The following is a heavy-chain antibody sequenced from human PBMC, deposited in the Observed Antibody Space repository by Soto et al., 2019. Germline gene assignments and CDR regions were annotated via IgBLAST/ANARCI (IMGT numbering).Heavy chain of an antibody. D-gene: IGHD2-2*01. CDR3: ARDVRGYCSSTSCYANWFDP. CDR2: IYYSGST. Sequence: QVQLQESGPGLVKPSETLSPTCTVSGGSISSYYWSWIRQPPGKGLEWIGYIYYSGSTNYNPSLKSRVTISVDTSKNQFSLKLSSVTAADTAVYYCARDVRGYCSSTSCYANWFDPWGQGTLVTVSS. V-gene: IGHV4-59*01. CDR1: GGSISSYY. J-gene: IGHJ5*02.